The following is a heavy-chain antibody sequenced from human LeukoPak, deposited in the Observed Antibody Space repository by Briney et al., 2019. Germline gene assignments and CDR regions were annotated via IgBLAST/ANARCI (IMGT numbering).Heavy chain of an antibody. D-gene: IGHD2-15*01. CDR3: AKDRGYCSGGSCHLGDY. CDR2: ISYDGSNK. CDR1: GFTFSSYG. Sequence: PGRSLRLSCAASGFTFSSYGMHWVRQAPGKGLEWVAVISYDGSNKYYTDSVKGRFTISRDNSKNTLYLQMNSLRAEDTAVYYCAKDRGYCSGGSCHLGDYWGQGTLVTVSS. J-gene: IGHJ4*02. V-gene: IGHV3-30*18.